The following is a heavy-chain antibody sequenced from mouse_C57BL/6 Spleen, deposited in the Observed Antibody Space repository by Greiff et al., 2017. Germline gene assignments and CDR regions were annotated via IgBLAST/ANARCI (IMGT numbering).Heavy chain of an antibody. CDR2: IYPGSGST. CDR1: GYTFTSYW. V-gene: IGHV1-55*01. J-gene: IGHJ1*03. CDR3: ARSGSTVVADWYFDV. D-gene: IGHD1-1*01. Sequence: QVQLQQPGAELVKPGASVKMSCKASGYTFTSYWITWVKQRPGQGLEWIGDIYPGSGSTNYNEKFKSKATLTVDTSSSTAYMQRSSLTSEDSAVYYCARSGSTVVADWYFDVWGTGTTVTVSS.